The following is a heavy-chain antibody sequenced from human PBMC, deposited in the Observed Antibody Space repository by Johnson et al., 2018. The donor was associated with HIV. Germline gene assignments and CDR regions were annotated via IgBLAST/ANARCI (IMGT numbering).Heavy chain of an antibody. CDR1: AVSGFSVSSNY. V-gene: IGHV3-15*07. Sequence: VQLVESGGGLVQPGGSLRLSCAASAVSGFSVSSNYINWVRQAPGKGLEWVGRIKRKIEAEATDYAAPVKGRFTISRDDSKNTLFLQMSSLKTDDTAVYYCTTAIVIDAFDIWGQGTMVTVSS. J-gene: IGHJ3*02. CDR2: IKRKIEAEAT. D-gene: IGHD3-16*02. CDR3: TTAIVIDAFDI.